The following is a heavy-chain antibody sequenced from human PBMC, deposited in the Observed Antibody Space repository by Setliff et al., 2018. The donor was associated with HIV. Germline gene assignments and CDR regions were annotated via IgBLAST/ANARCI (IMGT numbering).Heavy chain of an antibody. V-gene: IGHV3-74*01. CDR3: ARAVGPGAIHF. J-gene: IGHJ4*02. CDR2: IDTDGSIT. Sequence: PGGSLRLSCVASGFTFITYAMSWVRQAPGKGLEWVSSIDTDGSITSYADSVKGRFTISSDNAKNTLYLQMNSLRAEDTAVYYCARAVGPGAIHFWGQGTLVTVSS. CDR1: GFTFITYA. D-gene: IGHD3-10*01.